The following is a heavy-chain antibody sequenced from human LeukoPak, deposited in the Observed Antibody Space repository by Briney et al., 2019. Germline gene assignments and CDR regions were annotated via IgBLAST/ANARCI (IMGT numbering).Heavy chain of an antibody. D-gene: IGHD1-26*01. CDR1: GFTFSSYS. V-gene: IGHV3-21*01. CDR3: ARGGGSYYLPLIDY. J-gene: IGHJ4*02. Sequence: GGSLRLSCAASGFTFSSYSMNWVRQAPGKGLEWVSSISSSSSYIYYADSVKGRFTISRDNAKNSLYLQMNSLRAEDTAVYYCARGGGSYYLPLIDYWGQGTLVTVSS. CDR2: ISSSSSYI.